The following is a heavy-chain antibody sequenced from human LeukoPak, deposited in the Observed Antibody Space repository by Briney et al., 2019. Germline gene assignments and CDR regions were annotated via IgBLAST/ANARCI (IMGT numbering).Heavy chain of an antibody. D-gene: IGHD4-17*01. CDR3: AKDGGYYGDPVYFDY. V-gene: IGHV3-30*18. Sequence: GGSLRLSCAASGFTFSSYGMHWVRQAPGKGLEWVAVISYDGSNKYYADSVKGRFTISRDNSKNTLYLQMNSLRAEDTAVYYCAKDGGYYGDPVYFDYWGQGTLVTVSS. J-gene: IGHJ4*02. CDR1: GFTFSSYG. CDR2: ISYDGSNK.